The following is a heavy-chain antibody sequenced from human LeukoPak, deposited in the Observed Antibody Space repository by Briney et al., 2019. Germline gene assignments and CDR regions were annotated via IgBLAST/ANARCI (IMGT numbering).Heavy chain of an antibody. CDR3: ARLRFLEWYDIGGWFDP. CDR1: GGSIDTYY. V-gene: IGHV4-59*01. Sequence: SETLSLTCTVSGGSIDTYYWSWFRQPPGKTLEWIGYINFSWSTNYNPSLKSRVTISVDTSKNQFSLKLSSVTAADTAVYYCARLRFLEWYDIGGWFDPWGQGTLVTVSS. J-gene: IGHJ5*02. D-gene: IGHD3-3*01. CDR2: INFSWST.